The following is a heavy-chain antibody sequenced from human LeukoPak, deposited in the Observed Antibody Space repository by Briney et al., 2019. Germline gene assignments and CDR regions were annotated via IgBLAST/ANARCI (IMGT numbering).Heavy chain of an antibody. Sequence: QPGGSLRLSCAASGFTFSSYEMNWVRQAPGKGLEWVSYISSIGSAIYYADSVKGRFTISRDNAKNSLYLQMNSLRAEDTAVYYCARGISGYDFYYFYYMHVWGKGTTVTVSS. CDR1: GFTFSSYE. V-gene: IGHV3-48*03. J-gene: IGHJ6*03. CDR3: ARGISGYDFYYFYYMHV. CDR2: ISSIGSAI. D-gene: IGHD5-12*01.